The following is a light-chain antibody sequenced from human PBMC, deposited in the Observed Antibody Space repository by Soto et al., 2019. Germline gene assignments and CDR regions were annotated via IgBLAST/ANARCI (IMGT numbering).Light chain of an antibody. V-gene: IGKV4-1*01. CDR2: WAS. J-gene: IGKJ1*01. CDR3: QQYYDAPQN. Sequence: DIVMTQSTDSLAVSLGERATINCKSSQSVLYSSNNKNYLAWYQQKPGQPPKLLIYWASTRESGVPDRFSGSGSGKDFTLTISSLQAEDVAVYYCQQYYDAPQNFGQGTKVEIK. CDR1: QSVLYSSNNKNY.